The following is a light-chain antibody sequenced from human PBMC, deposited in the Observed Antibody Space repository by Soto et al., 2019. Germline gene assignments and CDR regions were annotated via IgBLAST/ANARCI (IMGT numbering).Light chain of an antibody. CDR2: DVS. V-gene: IGLV2-14*01. CDR3: SSYTSSSTRV. CDR1: SSDVGGYNY. Sequence: QSALTQPASVSGSPGQSITISCNGTSSDVGGYNYVSWYQQHPGKAPKLMIYDVSNRPSGVSNRFSGSKSGNTASLTISGLQAEDEADYYCSSYTSSSTRVFGTGT. J-gene: IGLJ1*01.